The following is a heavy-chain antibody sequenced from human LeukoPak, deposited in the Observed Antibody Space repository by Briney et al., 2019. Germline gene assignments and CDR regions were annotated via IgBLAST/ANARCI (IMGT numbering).Heavy chain of an antibody. Sequence: PSETLSLTCAVYGGSFSGYYWSWIRQSPGKGLEWIGEISHSGSTNYNPSLKSRVTISVDTSKNQFSLKVSSVTAADTAVYYCARVGYSFSINDWSRIGLGAYPTKYYYYMDVWGKGTTVTVSS. CDR1: GGSFSGYY. J-gene: IGHJ6*03. D-gene: IGHD5-18*01. V-gene: IGHV4-34*01. CDR2: ISHSGST. CDR3: ARVGYSFSINDWSRIGLGAYPTKYYYYMDV.